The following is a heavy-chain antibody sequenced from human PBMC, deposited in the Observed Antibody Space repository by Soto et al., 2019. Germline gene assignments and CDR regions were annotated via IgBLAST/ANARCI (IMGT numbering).Heavy chain of an antibody. CDR2: MNPNSGNT. CDR3: ARGRFWSSPRYYGMHV. V-gene: IGHV1-8*01. J-gene: IGHJ6*04. Sequence: ASVEVSSNASGSTFTRADISCGRQAHEQGPEWMGWMNPNSGNTGYAQKFQGRVTMTMNTSISTAYMELSSLRSEDTAVYYCARGRFWSSPRYYGMHVCGKRTTGAVSS. CDR1: GSTFTRAD. D-gene: IGHD2-2*01.